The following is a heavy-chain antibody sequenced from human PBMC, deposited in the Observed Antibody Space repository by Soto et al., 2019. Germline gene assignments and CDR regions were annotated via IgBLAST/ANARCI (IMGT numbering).Heavy chain of an antibody. CDR2: MYSTGST. J-gene: IGHJ4*02. D-gene: IGHD3-22*01. CDR1: GASVSRGGYY. CDR3: ARGASDISGAQF. V-gene: IGHV4-31*03. Sequence: QVQLQESGPGLVKPPQTLSLTCSVSGASVSRGGYYWSWVRQHAGKGLEWIGYMYSTGSTYLNSSLKSRVNISIDTSKNQFSLRLTSVTAADTAMYFCARGASDISGAQFWGRGILVTVSS.